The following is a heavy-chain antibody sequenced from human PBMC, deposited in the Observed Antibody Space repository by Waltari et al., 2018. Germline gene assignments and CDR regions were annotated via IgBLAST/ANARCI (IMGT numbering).Heavy chain of an antibody. J-gene: IGHJ2*01. D-gene: IGHD4-17*01. CDR3: ARSLDYGGPYWYFDL. CDR2: IYPGDSDT. CDR1: GYSFTSYW. Sequence: EVQLVQSGAEAKKPGESLKISCKGSGYSFTSYWIGWARQIPGKGLEWMGIIYPGDSDTRYSPSFQGQVTISADKSISTAYLQWSSLKASDTAMYYCARSLDYGGPYWYFDLWGRGTLVTVSS. V-gene: IGHV5-51*01.